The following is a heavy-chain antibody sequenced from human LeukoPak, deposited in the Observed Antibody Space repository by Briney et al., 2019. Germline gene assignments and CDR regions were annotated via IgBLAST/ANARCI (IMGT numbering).Heavy chain of an antibody. CDR1: GGSISSYY. J-gene: IGHJ4*02. V-gene: IGHV4-59*01. CDR2: ISYSGST. D-gene: IGHD6-6*01. Sequence: SETLSLTCTVSGGSISSYYWSWMRQPPGKRLEWIAYISYSGSTNYIPSLKSRITISVDTSKNQFSLKLTSVTAADTAVYYCVKVGVAARRFGYYLDYWGQGTLVTVSS. CDR3: VKVGVAARRFGYYLDY.